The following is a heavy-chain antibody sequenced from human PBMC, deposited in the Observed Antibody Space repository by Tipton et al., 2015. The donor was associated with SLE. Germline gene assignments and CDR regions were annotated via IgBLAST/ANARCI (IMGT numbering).Heavy chain of an antibody. D-gene: IGHD2-21*01. CDR3: ARDRGYCGGDCYSDAFDI. CDR2: IYTSGST. CDR1: GGSISSGSYY. Sequence: TLSLTCTVSGGSISSGSYYWSWIRQPAGKGLEWIGHIYTSGSTNYNPSLKSRVTISVDTSKNQFSLKLSSVTAADTAVYYCARDRGYCGGDCYSDAFDIWGQGTMVTVSS. V-gene: IGHV4-61*09. J-gene: IGHJ3*02.